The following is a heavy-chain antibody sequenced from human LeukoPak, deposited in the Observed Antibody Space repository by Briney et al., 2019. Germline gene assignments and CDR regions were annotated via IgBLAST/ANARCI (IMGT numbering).Heavy chain of an antibody. CDR2: IYYSEKT. Sequence: SETLSLTCTVSGGSISSSSYYWGWIRQPPGKGLEWIGTIYYSEKTYYNPSLKSRVTMSVDTSKNQFSLKLSSVTAADTAVYYCARRITMIVVVKNAFDIWGQETMVTVSS. CDR1: GGSISSSSYY. V-gene: IGHV4-39*07. J-gene: IGHJ3*02. D-gene: IGHD3-22*01. CDR3: ARRITMIVVVKNAFDI.